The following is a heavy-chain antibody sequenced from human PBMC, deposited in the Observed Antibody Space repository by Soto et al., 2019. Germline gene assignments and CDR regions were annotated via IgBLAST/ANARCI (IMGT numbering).Heavy chain of an antibody. J-gene: IGHJ6*02. Sequence: SLRLSCAASGFTFSTYSMNWARQAPGKGLEWVSSISSSSSSTYIYYADSVKGRFTISRDNAKNSLYLQMNSLRPDDTAVYYCARQGSSTKYYTMDVWGQGTTVTVSS. CDR1: GFTFSTYS. CDR3: ARQGSSTKYYTMDV. CDR2: ISSSSSSTYI. D-gene: IGHD2-2*01. V-gene: IGHV3-21*01.